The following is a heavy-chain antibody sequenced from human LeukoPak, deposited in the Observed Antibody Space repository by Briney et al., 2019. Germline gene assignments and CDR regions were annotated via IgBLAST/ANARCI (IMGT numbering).Heavy chain of an antibody. Sequence: SETLSLTCTVSGGSISSSSYYWGWIRQPPGKGLEWIGSIYYSGSTYYNPSLKSRVTISVDTSKNQFSLKLSSVTAADTAVYYCARERIVVVLNWFDPWGQGTLVTVSS. CDR2: IYYSGST. CDR1: GGSISSSSYY. D-gene: IGHD3-22*01. CDR3: ARERIVVVLNWFDP. J-gene: IGHJ5*02. V-gene: IGHV4-39*07.